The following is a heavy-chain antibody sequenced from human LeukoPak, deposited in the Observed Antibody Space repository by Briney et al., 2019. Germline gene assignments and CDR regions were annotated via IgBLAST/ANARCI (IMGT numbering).Heavy chain of an antibody. J-gene: IGHJ4*02. Sequence: PSETLSLTCTVSGGSISSYYWSWLRQSPGKGLEGMGYIYYGGRTKYNPSPKCRVTISVDTSKNQFSLNLSSVTAADTAVYYCARHSLRSGDLGSARNFDYWGQGTLVTVSS. CDR2: IYYGGRT. D-gene: IGHD3-16*01. CDR1: GGSISSYY. CDR3: ARHSLRSGDLGSARNFDY. V-gene: IGHV4-59*08.